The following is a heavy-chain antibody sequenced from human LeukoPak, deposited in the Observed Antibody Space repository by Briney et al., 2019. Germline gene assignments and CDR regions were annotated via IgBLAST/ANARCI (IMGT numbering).Heavy chain of an antibody. CDR3: AKDTLGSERWLHKWEGYYFDY. V-gene: IGHV3-7*01. CDR1: GFTFISYW. J-gene: IGHJ4*02. CDR2: IKQDASEK. D-gene: IGHD5-24*01. Sequence: GGSLRLSCAASGFTFISYWMSWVRQAPGKGLEWVGNIKQDASEKYYVDSVNGRFTISRDNAKNSLYLQMNRLRAEDTAFYYCAKDTLGSERWLHKWEGYYFDYWGQGTLVTVSS.